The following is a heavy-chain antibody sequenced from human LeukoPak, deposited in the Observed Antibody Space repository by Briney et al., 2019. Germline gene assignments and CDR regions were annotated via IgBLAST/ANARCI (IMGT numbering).Heavy chain of an antibody. D-gene: IGHD1-26*01. J-gene: IGHJ5*02. CDR3: ASRWELEASEDNWFDP. CDR1: GYTFTSYG. CDR2: ISAYNGNT. Sequence: AASVKVSCKASGYTFTSYGISWVRQAPGQGLEWMGWISAYNGNTNYAQKHQGRVTMTTDQHTSTAYMELRSLRADDTAGYYCASRWELEASEDNWFDPWGQGTLVTVSS. V-gene: IGHV1-18*01.